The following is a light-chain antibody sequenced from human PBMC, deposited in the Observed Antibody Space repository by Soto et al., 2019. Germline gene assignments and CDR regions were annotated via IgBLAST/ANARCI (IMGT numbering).Light chain of an antibody. CDR1: SSEDGGYNY. J-gene: IGLJ1*01. CDR3: SSYTSSNTFYV. Sequence: QSVLTQPASVSGTTGQSITISCTGTSSEDGGYNYVSWYQQHPGKAPKLMIYEVTNRPSGVSNRFSGSKSGNTASLTISGLQAEDEADYYCSSYTSSNTFYVFGTGTQVTVL. CDR2: EVT. V-gene: IGLV2-14*01.